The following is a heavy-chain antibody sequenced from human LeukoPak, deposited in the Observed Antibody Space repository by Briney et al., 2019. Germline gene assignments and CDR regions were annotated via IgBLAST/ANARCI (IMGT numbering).Heavy chain of an antibody. Sequence: ASVKVSCKGSGYTFTDYYIHWVRLAPGQGFEWMAWMNSNSGAAKCAQKFQDRVTVTRDTSISTAYMELSSLRSDDTAVYFCTRSSGKIDYWGQGTQVTVSS. D-gene: IGHD6-19*01. CDR1: GYTFTDYY. J-gene: IGHJ4*02. V-gene: IGHV1-2*02. CDR2: MNSNSGAA. CDR3: TRSSGKIDY.